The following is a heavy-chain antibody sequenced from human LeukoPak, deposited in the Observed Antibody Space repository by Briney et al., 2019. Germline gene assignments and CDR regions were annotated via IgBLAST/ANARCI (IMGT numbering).Heavy chain of an antibody. D-gene: IGHD2-2*01. CDR2: IIPILGIA. V-gene: IGHV1-69*04. CDR3: ARDKGVVVVPAATSWFGP. Sequence: SVKVSCKASGGTFSSYAISWVRQAPGQGLEWMGRIIPILGIANYAQKFQGRVTITADKSTSTAYMELSSLRSEDTAVYYCARDKGVVVVPAATSWFGPWGQGTLVTVSS. CDR1: GGTFSSYA. J-gene: IGHJ5*02.